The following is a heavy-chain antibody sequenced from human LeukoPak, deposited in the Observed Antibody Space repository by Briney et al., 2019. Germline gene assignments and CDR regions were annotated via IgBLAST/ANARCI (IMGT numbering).Heavy chain of an antibody. CDR1: GFTFSDYY. Sequence: GGSLRLSCAASGFTFSDYYMSWIRQAPGKGLEWVSSISSSSSYIYYADSVKGRFTISRDNAKNSLYLQMNSLRAEDTAVYYCARHDCSSTSCFYDAFDIWGQGTMVTVSS. CDR2: ISSSSSYI. J-gene: IGHJ3*02. CDR3: ARHDCSSTSCFYDAFDI. V-gene: IGHV3-11*06. D-gene: IGHD2-2*01.